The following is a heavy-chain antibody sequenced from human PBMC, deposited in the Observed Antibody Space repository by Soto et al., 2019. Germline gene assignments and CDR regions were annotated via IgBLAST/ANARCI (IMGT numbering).Heavy chain of an antibody. J-gene: IGHJ4*02. Sequence: EVQLVESGGALIHPGGSLRISCAASGFTFSAYWMFWVRQAPGKGLVWLSRINSDGTITDYADSVRGRFTISRDNAENTLYLQLNSLRADDTAVYYCAREYYGSGIWGQGTLVTVSS. D-gene: IGHD3-10*01. V-gene: IGHV3-74*01. CDR2: INSDGTIT. CDR1: GFTFSAYW. CDR3: AREYYGSGI.